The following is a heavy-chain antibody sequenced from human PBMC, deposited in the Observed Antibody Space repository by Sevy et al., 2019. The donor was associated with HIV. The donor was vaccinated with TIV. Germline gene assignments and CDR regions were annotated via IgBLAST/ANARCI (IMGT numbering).Heavy chain of an antibody. Sequence: ASVKVSCKASGYTFTSYGISWVRQAPGQGLEWMGWISAYNGNTNYAQKLQGSVTMTTDTSTSTAYMELRSLRSDDTAVYYCARPSYRYCSSTSCSGGGYYFDYWGQGTLVTVSS. CDR1: GYTFTSYG. CDR3: ARPSYRYCSSTSCSGGGYYFDY. D-gene: IGHD2-2*01. V-gene: IGHV1-18*01. J-gene: IGHJ4*02. CDR2: ISAYNGNT.